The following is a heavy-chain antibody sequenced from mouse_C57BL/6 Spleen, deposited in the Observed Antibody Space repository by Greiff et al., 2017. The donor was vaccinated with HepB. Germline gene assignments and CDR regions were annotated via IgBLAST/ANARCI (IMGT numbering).Heavy chain of an antibody. CDR1: GYTFTSYW. J-gene: IGHJ2*01. CDR2: IYPGSGST. V-gene: IGHV1-55*01. CDR3: ARFGPIYDGYFDY. D-gene: IGHD2-3*01. Sequence: VQLQQSGAELVKPGASVKMSCKASGYTFTSYWITWVKQRPGQGLEWIGDIYPGSGSTNYNEKFKSKATLTVDTSSSTAYMQLSSLTSEDSAVYYCARFGPIYDGYFDYWGQGTTLTVSS.